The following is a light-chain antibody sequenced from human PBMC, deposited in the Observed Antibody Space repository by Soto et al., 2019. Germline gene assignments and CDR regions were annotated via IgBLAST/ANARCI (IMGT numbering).Light chain of an antibody. J-gene: IGKJ5*01. CDR2: WAS. Sequence: DIVMTQSPDSLAVSLGERATINCKSSQNNKNYLAWYQQKTGQPPKLLIDWASTRASGVPDRFSGSGSGTDFTLTISRLEPEDFAVYYCQQYVNSPGTFGQGTRLRL. V-gene: IGKV4-1*01. CDR1: QNNKNY. CDR3: QQYVNSPGT.